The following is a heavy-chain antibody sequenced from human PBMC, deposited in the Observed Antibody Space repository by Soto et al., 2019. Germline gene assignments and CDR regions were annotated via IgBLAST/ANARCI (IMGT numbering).Heavy chain of an antibody. D-gene: IGHD5-18*01. CDR3: ARRVQVWLPDYYGMDV. CDR2: ISTLNGNT. CDR1: GYDYVTYA. J-gene: IGHJ6*02. V-gene: IGHV1-18*01. Sequence: QAQLVQSGAEVKKPGASVNVSCKASGYDYVTYAITWVRQRPGQGLEWMGWISTLNGNTNYAQNFQGRVTMTTDTSTRIVHLDLRSLRSDDTAVYYCARRVQVWLPDYYGMDVWGQGTTVTVS.